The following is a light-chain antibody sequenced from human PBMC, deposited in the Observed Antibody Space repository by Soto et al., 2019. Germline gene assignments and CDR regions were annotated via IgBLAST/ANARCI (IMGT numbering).Light chain of an antibody. Sequence: VMTQSPAPLSVSPGERAPLSGRASESVSSKLVWYPKKPGQAPRLLIHDASTRATGIPARFSGSGSGTEFILTISRVESEDFAIYDCKQHNAWPTVGQGTQLEIK. V-gene: IGKV3-15*01. CDR1: ESVSSK. CDR3: KQHNAWPT. CDR2: DAS. J-gene: IGKJ5*01.